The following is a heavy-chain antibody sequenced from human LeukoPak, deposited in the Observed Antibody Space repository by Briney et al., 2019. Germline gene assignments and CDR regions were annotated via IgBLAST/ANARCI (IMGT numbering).Heavy chain of an antibody. CDR2: ISYDGSNK. V-gene: IGHV3-30*03. Sequence: GGSLRLSCAASGFTFSSYGMRWVRQAPGKGLEWVAVISYDGSNKYYADSVKGRFTISRDNSRNTLYLQMNSLRAEDTAVYYCARDPGYCSSTSCFNYYGMDVWGQGTTVTVSS. CDR1: GFTFSSYG. CDR3: ARDPGYCSSTSCFNYYGMDV. J-gene: IGHJ6*02. D-gene: IGHD2-2*01.